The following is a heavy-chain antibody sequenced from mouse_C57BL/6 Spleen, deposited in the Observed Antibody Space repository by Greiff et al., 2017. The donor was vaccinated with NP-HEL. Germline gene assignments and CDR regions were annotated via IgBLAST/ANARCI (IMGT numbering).Heavy chain of an antibody. J-gene: IGHJ4*01. D-gene: IGHD1-1*01. Sequence: EVQLKQSGPELVKPGDSVKISCKASGYSFTGYFMNWVMQSHGKSLEWIGRINPYNGDTFYNQKFKGKATLTVDKSSSTAHMELRSLTSEDSAVYYCAREDYYGSSYVYYAMDYWGQGTSVTVSS. V-gene: IGHV1-20*01. CDR2: INPYNGDT. CDR1: GYSFTGYF. CDR3: AREDYYGSSYVYYAMDY.